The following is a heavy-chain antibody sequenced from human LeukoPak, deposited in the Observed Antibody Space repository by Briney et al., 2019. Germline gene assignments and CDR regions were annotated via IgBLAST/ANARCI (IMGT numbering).Heavy chain of an antibody. J-gene: IGHJ6*03. CDR1: GFTFSDYE. CDR2: ISISGTTI. CDR3: AKEGREVPGTFYRDV. D-gene: IGHD2-2*01. V-gene: IGHV3-48*03. Sequence: GGSLRLSCAASGFTFSDYEMNWVRQAPGKGLEWLSHISISGTTIHYADSVKGRFTISRDNAKNSVYLQMTSLRAEDTALYYCAKEGREVPGTFYRDVGGKGPPVTISS.